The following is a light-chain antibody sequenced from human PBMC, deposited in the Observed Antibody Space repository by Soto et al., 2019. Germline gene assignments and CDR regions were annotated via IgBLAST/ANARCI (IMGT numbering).Light chain of an antibody. Sequence: DIQMTQSPSTRSASLGDRVTITCRASQIIGSSLAWYQHKPGKAPKLLICDALTLQSGVPSRYSGSESGTEFTFTISSRHPGDSATYCCQQYESYPYTFGQGTKLEI. J-gene: IGKJ2*01. V-gene: IGKV1-5*01. CDR2: DAL. CDR1: QIIGSS. CDR3: QQYESYPYT.